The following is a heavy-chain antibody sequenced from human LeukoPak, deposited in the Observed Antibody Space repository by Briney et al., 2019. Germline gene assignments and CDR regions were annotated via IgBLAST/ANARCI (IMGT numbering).Heavy chain of an antibody. D-gene: IGHD3-22*01. CDR1: GFTFSTYS. CDR2: ISTDTSYI. Sequence: SGGSLRLSCAASGFTFSTYSMNWVRQTPGQGLGWVSSISTDTSYIYYADSVKGRFTISRDNAKNSLYLQMKSLRVEDTAVYYCARDHGSGSTDYFDYWGQGTLVTVSS. J-gene: IGHJ4*02. V-gene: IGHV3-21*01. CDR3: ARDHGSGSTDYFDY.